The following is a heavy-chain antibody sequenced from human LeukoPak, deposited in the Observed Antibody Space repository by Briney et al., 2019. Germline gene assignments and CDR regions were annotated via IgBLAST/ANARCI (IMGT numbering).Heavy chain of an antibody. D-gene: IGHD2-2*01. J-gene: IGHJ4*02. CDR1: GGSISSSNW. CDR3: ARALVVPAAMVTRESYYFDY. V-gene: IGHV4-4*02. Sequence: PSGTLSLTCAVSGGSISSSNWWSWVRQPPGKGLEWIGEIYYSGSTNYNPSLKSRVTISVDKSKNQFSLKLSSVTAADTAVYYCARALVVPAAMVTRESYYFDYWGQGTLVTVSS. CDR2: IYYSGST.